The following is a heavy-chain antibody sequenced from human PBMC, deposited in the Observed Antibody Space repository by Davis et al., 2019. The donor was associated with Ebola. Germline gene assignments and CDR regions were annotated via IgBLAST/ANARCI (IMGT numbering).Heavy chain of an antibody. D-gene: IGHD3-22*01. CDR3: AKDSVGYYYDSSGYYLRPEYFQH. J-gene: IGHJ1*01. Sequence: GGSLRLSCAASGLTFTSYAMTWVRQAPGKGLEWVSSISGSGSSTFYADSVKGRFTISRDNSKNTLYLQMNSLRAEDTAVYYCAKDSVGYYYDSSGYYLRPEYFQHWGQGTLVTVSS. V-gene: IGHV3-23*01. CDR1: GLTFTSYA. CDR2: ISGSGSST.